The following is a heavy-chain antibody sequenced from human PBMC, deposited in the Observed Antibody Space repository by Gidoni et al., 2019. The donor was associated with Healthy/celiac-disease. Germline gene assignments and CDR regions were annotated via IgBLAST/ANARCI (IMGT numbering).Heavy chain of an antibody. CDR2: IYHSGST. Sequence: QVQLQESGPGLVKPSETLSLTCAVSGYSISSGYYWGWIRQPPGKGQEWIGSIYHSGSTYYNPSLKSRVTISVDTSKNQFSLKLSSVTAADTAVYYCARGGLSIAFDPWGQGTLVTVSS. D-gene: IGHD3-16*01. CDR3: ARGGLSIAFDP. J-gene: IGHJ5*02. CDR1: GYSISSGYY. V-gene: IGHV4-38-2*01.